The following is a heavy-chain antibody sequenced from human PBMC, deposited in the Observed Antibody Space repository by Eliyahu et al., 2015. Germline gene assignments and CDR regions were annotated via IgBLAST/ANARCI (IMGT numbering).Heavy chain of an antibody. D-gene: IGHD3-9*01. CDR3: ARGLGILTGYFAY. CDR2: INHSGST. CDR1: GGSFSGYY. J-gene: IGHJ4*02. Sequence: QVQLQQWGAGLLKPSETLSLTCAVYGGSFSGYYWSWIRQPPGKGLEWIGEINHSGSTNYNPSLKSRVTISVDTSKNQFSLKLSSVTAADTAVYYCARGLGILTGYFAYWGQGTLVTVSS. V-gene: IGHV4-34*01.